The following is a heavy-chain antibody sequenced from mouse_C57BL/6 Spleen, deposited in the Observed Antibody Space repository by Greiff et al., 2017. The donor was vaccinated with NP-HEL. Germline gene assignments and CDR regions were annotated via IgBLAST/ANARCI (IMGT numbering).Heavy chain of an antibody. Sequence: VQLQQSGPGMVKPSQSLSLTCTVTGYSITSGYDWHWIRHFPGNKLEWMGYISYSGSTNYNPSLKSRISITHDTSKNHFFLKLNSVTTEDTATYYCASGYYDYVFAYWGQGTLVTVSA. CDR1: GYSITSGYD. J-gene: IGHJ3*01. CDR2: ISYSGST. D-gene: IGHD2-4*01. V-gene: IGHV3-1*01. CDR3: ASGYYDYVFAY.